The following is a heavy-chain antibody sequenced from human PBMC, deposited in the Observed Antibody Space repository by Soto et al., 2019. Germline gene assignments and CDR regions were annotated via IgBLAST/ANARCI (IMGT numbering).Heavy chain of an antibody. CDR1: GFSLRSFY. V-gene: IGHV3-7*03. J-gene: IGHJ4*02. Sequence: EVQLVESGGGLVRPGGSLRLSCTVSGFSLRSFYMSWVRQAPGKGLEWVANIKEDGTEQHYVVSVEGRFTISRDNPKNTLYLQMTSLRVEDTAVYYCARDRKASSYGWSKVLDYWGQGALVTVSA. D-gene: IGHD5-18*01. CDR3: ARDRKASSYGWSKVLDY. CDR2: IKEDGTEQ.